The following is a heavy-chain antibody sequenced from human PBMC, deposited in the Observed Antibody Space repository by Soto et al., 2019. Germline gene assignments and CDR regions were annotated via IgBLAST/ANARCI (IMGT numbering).Heavy chain of an antibody. CDR1: GYTFINFG. CDR2: ISPFNGHT. Sequence: ASVKVSCKTSGYTFINFGIGWVRQAPGQGLEWMGWISPFNGHTHYAQKFQGRVSLTTDTSTSTAFLELRSLTYEDTAVYYCAREPPRATAGLNYFDPWGQGTLVTVSS. J-gene: IGHJ5*02. CDR3: AREPPRATAGLNYFDP. V-gene: IGHV1-18*01. D-gene: IGHD6-13*01.